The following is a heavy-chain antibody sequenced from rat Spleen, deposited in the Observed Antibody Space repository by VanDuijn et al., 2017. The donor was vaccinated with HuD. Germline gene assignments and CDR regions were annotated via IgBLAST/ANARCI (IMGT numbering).Heavy chain of an antibody. CDR2: ITNTGGST. CDR3: TRDHDRDSYAHDFDY. Sequence: EVQLVESGGGLVQPGRSLKLSCVASGFTFNNYWMTWIRQAPGKGLEWVASITNTGGSTYYPDSVKGRFTISRDNAKSTLYLQMNSLRSEDTATYYCTRDHDRDSYAHDFDYWGQGVMVTVSS. D-gene: IGHD1-12*01. V-gene: IGHV5-31*01. CDR1: GFTFNNYW. J-gene: IGHJ2*01.